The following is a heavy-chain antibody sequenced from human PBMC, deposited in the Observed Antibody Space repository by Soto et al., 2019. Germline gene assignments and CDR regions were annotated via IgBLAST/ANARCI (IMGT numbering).Heavy chain of an antibody. CDR2: INHSGST. CDR1: GGSFSGYY. D-gene: IGHD1-20*01. V-gene: IGHV4-34*01. Sequence: SETLSLTCAVYGGSFSGYYWSWIRQPPGKGLEWIGEINHSGSTNYNPSLKSRVTISVDTSKNQFSLKLSSVTAADTAVYYCARGAHITLLYWGQGTLVTVSS. CDR3: ARGAHITLLY. J-gene: IGHJ4*02.